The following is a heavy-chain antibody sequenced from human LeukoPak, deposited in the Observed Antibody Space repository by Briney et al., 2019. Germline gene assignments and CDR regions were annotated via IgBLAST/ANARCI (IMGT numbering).Heavy chain of an antibody. J-gene: IGHJ4*02. CDR3: ARDSVGATNYFDY. CDR2: ISYDGSNK. CDR1: GFTFSSYA. Sequence: GRSLRLSCAASGFTFSSYAMHWVRQAPGKVLEWVAVISYDGSNKYYADSVKGRFTISRDNSKNTLYLQMNSLRAEDTAVYYCARDSVGATNYFDYWGQGTLVTVSS. V-gene: IGHV3-30-3*01. D-gene: IGHD1-26*01.